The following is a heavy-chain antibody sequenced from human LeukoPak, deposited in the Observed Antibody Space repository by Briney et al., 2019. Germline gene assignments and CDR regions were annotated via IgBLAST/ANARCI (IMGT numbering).Heavy chain of an antibody. CDR2: INHSRST. J-gene: IGHJ5*02. CDR3: ARGLTTVSSYNWFDP. CDR1: GGSFSGYY. D-gene: IGHD4-11*01. V-gene: IGHV4-34*01. Sequence: PSETLSLTCAVYGGSFSGYYWSWIRQPPGKGLEWIGEINHSRSTNYNPSLKSRVTISVDTSKNQFSLKLSSVTAADTAVYYCARGLTTVSSYNWFDPWGQGTLVTVSS.